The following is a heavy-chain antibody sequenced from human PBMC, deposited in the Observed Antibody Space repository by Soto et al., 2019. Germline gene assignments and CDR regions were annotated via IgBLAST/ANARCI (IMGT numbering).Heavy chain of an antibody. CDR1: GFTFRGFW. CDR3: ARESTWSFDY. J-gene: IGHJ4*02. D-gene: IGHD3-16*01. CDR2: TKPDGSEN. Sequence: EVLVVESWGGLVQPGGSLRLSCAASGFTFRGFWMTWVRQGPGKGLQWVATTKPDGSENFYVDSVKGRFTISRENAKNLVVLQMNSRRAEGTAVYYCARESTWSFDYWGQGSLVTVSS. V-gene: IGHV3-7*01.